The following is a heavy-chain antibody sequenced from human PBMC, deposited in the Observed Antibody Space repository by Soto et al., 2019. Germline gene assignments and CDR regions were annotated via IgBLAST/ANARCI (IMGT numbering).Heavy chain of an antibody. Sequence: QLQLQESGPGLVKPSETLSLTCTVSGGSISSSSYYWGWIRQPPGKGLEWIGSIYYSGSTYYNPSLKSRVTISVDTSKNQFSLKLSSVTAADTAVYYCASNYDSSGYYYEGYFDYWGQGTLVTVSS. V-gene: IGHV4-39*01. CDR2: IYYSGST. CDR1: GGSISSSSYY. D-gene: IGHD3-22*01. CDR3: ASNYDSSGYYYEGYFDY. J-gene: IGHJ4*02.